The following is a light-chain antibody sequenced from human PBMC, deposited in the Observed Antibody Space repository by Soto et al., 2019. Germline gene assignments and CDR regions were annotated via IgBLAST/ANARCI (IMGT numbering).Light chain of an antibody. CDR3: SSYTTSYTGV. V-gene: IGLV2-14*01. CDR2: EVS. CDR1: SSDVGGYNY. Sequence: QSALTQPASVSGSPGQSITISCTGTSSDVGGYNYVSWYQQHPGKAPKLTIFEVSNRPSGVSNRFSGSKSGNTASLTISGLQAEDEADYYCSSYTTSYTGVFGGGTKLTVL. J-gene: IGLJ3*02.